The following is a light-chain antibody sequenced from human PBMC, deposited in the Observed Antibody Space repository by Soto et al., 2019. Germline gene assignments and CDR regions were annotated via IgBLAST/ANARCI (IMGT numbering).Light chain of an antibody. V-gene: IGKV3-20*01. J-gene: IGKJ1*01. CDR3: QQYGTSRA. CDR2: GAS. CDR1: QSVSSSY. Sequence: EIVLTQSPGTLSLSPGEKATLSCRASQSVSSSYLAWYQQKPGQAPRLLIYGASSRATSIPDRFSGSGSGTDFTLTINRLEPEDFAVYYCQQYGTSRAFGQGTKVENK.